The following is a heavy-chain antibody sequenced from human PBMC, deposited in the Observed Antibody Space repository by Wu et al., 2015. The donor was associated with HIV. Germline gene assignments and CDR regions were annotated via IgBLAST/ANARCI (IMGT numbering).Heavy chain of an antibody. J-gene: IGHJ4*02. CDR3: ARDGLTYCGGDCYLGY. D-gene: IGHD2-21*02. CDR1: GYTFTNHY. V-gene: IGHV1-18*04. Sequence: QVQLVQSGAEVKKPGASVKVSCKASGYTFTNHYMHWVRQAPGQGLEWMGWSSGYNGDTKYAQKFQGRVTMTTDTSTNTAYMKVRSLTSDDTAVYYCARDGLTYCGGDCYLGYWGQGTLVAVSS. CDR2: SSGYNGDT.